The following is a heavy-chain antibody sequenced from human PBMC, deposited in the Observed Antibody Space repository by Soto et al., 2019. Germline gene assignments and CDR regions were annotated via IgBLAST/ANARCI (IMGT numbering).Heavy chain of an antibody. J-gene: IGHJ4*02. CDR2: IIPFLGVT. CDR1: GGTFSPYT. V-gene: IGHV1-69*08. Sequence: QVQLVQSGAEVKKPGSSVKVSCKASGGTFSPYTINWVRQAPGQGLEWMGMIIPFLGVTNYAQKFQARVTITADKSTTTAYMELSGLRFEETAVYYCARDWESTVSTWSFGAFWGRGTLVTVSS. CDR3: ARDWESTVSTWSFGAF. D-gene: IGHD3-10*01.